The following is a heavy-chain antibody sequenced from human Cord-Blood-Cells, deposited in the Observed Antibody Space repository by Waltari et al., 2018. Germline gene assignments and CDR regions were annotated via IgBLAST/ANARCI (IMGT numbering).Heavy chain of an antibody. CDR1: GYTFTGYY. D-gene: IGHD6-6*01. V-gene: IGHV1-2*04. J-gene: IGHJ6*02. CDR2: INPNSGGT. Sequence: QVQLVQSGAEVKKPGASVKVSCKASGYTFTGYYMHWVRQAPGQGLEWMGWINPNSGGTNYAQKFQGWVTMTRDTSISTAYMELSRLRSDDTAVYYCARTLSIAARPGGMDVWGQGTTVTVSS. CDR3: ARTLSIAARPGGMDV.